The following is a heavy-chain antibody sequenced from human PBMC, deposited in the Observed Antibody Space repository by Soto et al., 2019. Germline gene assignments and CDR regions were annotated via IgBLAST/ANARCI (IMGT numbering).Heavy chain of an antibody. V-gene: IGHV5-10-1*01. D-gene: IGHD6-13*01. CDR1: GWRYTRSW. J-gene: IGHJ6*02. CDR3: ASLAAAGDYYYGMDV. CDR2: IDPSDSYT. Sequence: LTISGKGCGWRYTRSWMRWVRQMHGKGLEWMGRIDPSDSYTNYSPSFQGHVTISADKSISTAYLQWSSLKASDTAMYYCASLAAAGDYYYGMDVWGQGTTVTVPS.